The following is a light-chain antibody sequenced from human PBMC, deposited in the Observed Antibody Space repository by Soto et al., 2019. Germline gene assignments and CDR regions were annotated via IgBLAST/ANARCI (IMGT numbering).Light chain of an antibody. CDR3: QQYDNLPLT. CDR1: QDISKY. CDR2: DAS. J-gene: IGKJ4*01. V-gene: IGKV1-33*01. Sequence: DIQMTQSPSSLSASVGDRIIITCQASQDISKYLNWYQHKPGKAPKLLIYDASNFETGVPSRFSGSGSGTEFTFTISSLQPEDIATYYCQQYDNLPLTFGGGTKVDIK.